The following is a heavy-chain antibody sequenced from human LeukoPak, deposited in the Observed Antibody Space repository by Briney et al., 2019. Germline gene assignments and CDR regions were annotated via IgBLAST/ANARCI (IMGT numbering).Heavy chain of an antibody. Sequence: GGSLRLSCAASGFTVSSNDMSWVRQAPGKGLEWVSGIYSGGSTYYADSVKGRFTISRDNSKNTLYLQMNSLRAEDTAVYYCERGRVTMVRGVIDYYFDSWGQGTLVTVSS. CDR1: GFTVSSND. CDR2: IYSGGST. D-gene: IGHD3-10*01. V-gene: IGHV3-53*01. J-gene: IGHJ4*02. CDR3: ERGRVTMVRGVIDYYFDS.